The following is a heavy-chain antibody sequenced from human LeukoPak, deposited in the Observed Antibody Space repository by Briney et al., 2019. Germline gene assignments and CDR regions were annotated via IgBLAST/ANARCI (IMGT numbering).Heavy chain of an antibody. CDR3: ARVGENKGFGDLGDYYYMDV. Sequence: SETLSLTCTVSGGSISSYYWSWIRQPPGKGLEWIGYIYYSGSTNYNPSLKSRVTISVDTSKNQFSLKLSSVTAADTAVYYCARVGENKGFGDLGDYYYMDVWGKGTTVTVSS. CDR1: GGSISSYY. D-gene: IGHD3-10*01. J-gene: IGHJ6*03. V-gene: IGHV4-59*01. CDR2: IYYSGST.